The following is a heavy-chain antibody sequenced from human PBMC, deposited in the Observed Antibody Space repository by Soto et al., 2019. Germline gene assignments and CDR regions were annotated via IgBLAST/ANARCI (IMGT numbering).Heavy chain of an antibody. Sequence: EVQLLESGGGLVQPGGSLRLSCAASGFTFSSYAMSWVRQAPGKGLEWVSAISGSGGSTYYADSVKGRFTISRDNSKNTLYLQMNSLRAEDTAVYYCAKDLNAAWFGEYSWFDPWGQGTLVTVSS. J-gene: IGHJ5*02. V-gene: IGHV3-23*01. CDR3: AKDLNAAWFGEYSWFDP. CDR1: GFTFSSYA. D-gene: IGHD3-10*01. CDR2: ISGSGGST.